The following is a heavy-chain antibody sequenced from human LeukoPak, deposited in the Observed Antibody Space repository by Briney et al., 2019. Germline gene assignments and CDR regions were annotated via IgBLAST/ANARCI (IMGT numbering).Heavy chain of an antibody. V-gene: IGHV4-59*01. Sequence: SETLSLTCTVSGASISSYYWNWIRQPPGKGLEWIGYIYYSGGTDYNPSLKSRVTISVDTSKNQFSLKLSSVTAADTAVYYCAREVNWFDPWGRGTLVTVSS. CDR2: IYYSGGT. CDR1: GASISSYY. J-gene: IGHJ5*02. CDR3: AREVNWFDP.